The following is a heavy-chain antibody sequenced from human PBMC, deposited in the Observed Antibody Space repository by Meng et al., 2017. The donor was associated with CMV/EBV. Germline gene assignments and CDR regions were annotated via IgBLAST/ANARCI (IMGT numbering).Heavy chain of an antibody. CDR1: GYSISSSNW. Sequence: SETLSLTCAVSGYSISSSNWWGWIRQPPGKGLEWIGYIYYRESIYYNPSLKSRVTMSVDTSKNQFSLKLNSVTAVDTAVYYCARSNGYSSSWYYFDYWGQGTLVTVSS. V-gene: IGHV4-28*05. CDR2: IYYRESI. J-gene: IGHJ4*02. D-gene: IGHD6-13*01. CDR3: ARSNGYSSSWYYFDY.